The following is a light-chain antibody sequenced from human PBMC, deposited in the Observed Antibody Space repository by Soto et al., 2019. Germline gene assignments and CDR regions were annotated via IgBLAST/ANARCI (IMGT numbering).Light chain of an antibody. CDR2: DAS. J-gene: IGKJ2*01. Sequence: DIQMTQSPSTLSASVGDRVTITCRASQSISSWLAWYQQKPGKAPKLLIYDASSLESGVPSRFSGSGSGTEFTLSNSSLQPDDFATYYCQPRDTFGQGTKLEIK. V-gene: IGKV1-5*01. CDR1: QSISSW. CDR3: QPRDT.